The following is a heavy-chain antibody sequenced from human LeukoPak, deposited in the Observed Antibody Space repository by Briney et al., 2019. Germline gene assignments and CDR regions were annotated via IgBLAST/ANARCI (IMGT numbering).Heavy chain of an antibody. CDR3: AKVVEGYCSRTTCWGFGN. Sequence: GGSLRLSCAASGFTFSNYGMHWVRQAPGKGLEWVAYIRYDETNKYYADSVKGRSTISRDNSENTLYLQMNSLRADDTAVYYCAKVVEGYCSRTTCWGFGNWGQGTLVTVSS. J-gene: IGHJ4*02. CDR1: GFTFSNYG. CDR2: IRYDETNK. V-gene: IGHV3-30*02. D-gene: IGHD2-2*01.